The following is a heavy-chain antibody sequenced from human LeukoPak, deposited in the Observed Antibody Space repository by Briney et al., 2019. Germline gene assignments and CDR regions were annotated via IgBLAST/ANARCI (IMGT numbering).Heavy chain of an antibody. D-gene: IGHD1-14*01. CDR1: GFTFSSYG. CDR2: IWYDGSNK. CDR3: ARDLPLPGYK. V-gene: IGHV3-33*01. Sequence: GRSLRLSCAASGFTFSSYGMHWVRRAPGKGLEWVAVIWYDGSNKYYADSVKGRFTISRDNSKNTLYLQMNSLRAEDTAVYYCARDLPLPGYKWGQGTLVTVSS. J-gene: IGHJ4*02.